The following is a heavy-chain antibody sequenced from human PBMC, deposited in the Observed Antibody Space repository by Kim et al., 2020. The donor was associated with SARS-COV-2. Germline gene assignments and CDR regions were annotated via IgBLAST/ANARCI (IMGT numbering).Heavy chain of an antibody. Sequence: GGSLRLSCAASGSTFSAYYMSWIRQAPGKGLEWISSISRRGGETIYYAESLKGRFTISRDNARNSIFLQMNSLRADDTAVYYCARGGGDDYNFHFRFWGQGALVTVSS. CDR3: ARGGGDDYNFHFRF. J-gene: IGHJ4*02. D-gene: IGHD2-21*01. V-gene: IGHV3-11*01. CDR2: ISRRGGETI. CDR1: GSTFSAYY.